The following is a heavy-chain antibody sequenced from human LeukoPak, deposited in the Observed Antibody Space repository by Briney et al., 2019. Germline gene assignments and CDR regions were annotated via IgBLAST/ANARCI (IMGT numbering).Heavy chain of an antibody. Sequence: PSETLSLTCTVSDGSISTYYWSWVRQPPGKGLEWIGLTYYTGSTNYNPSLKSRVTISVDTSKNQFSLKLSSVTAADTAVYYCARHKRGQDGSGTFDYWGQGTLVTVSS. V-gene: IGHV4-59*08. CDR2: TYYTGST. CDR1: DGSISTYY. D-gene: IGHD3-10*01. CDR3: ARHKRGQDGSGTFDY. J-gene: IGHJ4*02.